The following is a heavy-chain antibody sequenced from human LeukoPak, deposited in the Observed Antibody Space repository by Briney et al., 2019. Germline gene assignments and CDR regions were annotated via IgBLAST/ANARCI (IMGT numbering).Heavy chain of an antibody. V-gene: IGHV4-4*07. CDR1: GGSISSYY. CDR2: IYTSGST. CDR3: ARDGYYYGSGSYYRFDP. D-gene: IGHD3-10*01. Sequence: SETLSLTCTVSGGSISSYYWSWIRQPAGKGLEWIGRIYTSGSTNYNPSLKSRVTMSVDTSKNQFSLKLSSVTAADTAVYYCARDGYYYGSGSYYRFDPWGQGTLVTVSS. J-gene: IGHJ5*02.